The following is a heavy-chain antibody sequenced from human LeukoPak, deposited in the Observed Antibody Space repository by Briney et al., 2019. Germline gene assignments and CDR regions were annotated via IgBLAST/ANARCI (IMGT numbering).Heavy chain of an antibody. Sequence: GGSLRLSCAASGFTFSSYAMHWVRQAPGKGLEWVAVISYDGSNKYYADSVKGRFTISRDNAKNSLYLQMNSLRAEDTALYYCAKDLHIAVAGSAFDYWGQGTLVTVSS. D-gene: IGHD6-19*01. CDR1: GFTFSSYA. CDR3: AKDLHIAVAGSAFDY. J-gene: IGHJ4*02. V-gene: IGHV3-30*04. CDR2: ISYDGSNK.